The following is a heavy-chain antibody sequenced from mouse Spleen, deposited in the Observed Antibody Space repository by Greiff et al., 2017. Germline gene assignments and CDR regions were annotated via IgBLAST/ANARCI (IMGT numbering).Heavy chain of an antibody. V-gene: IGHV1-42*01. CDR3: ARRYDGYFDY. CDR2: INPSTGGT. J-gene: IGHJ2*01. Sequence: EVQLKQSGPELVKPGASVKISCKASGYSFTGYYMNWVKQSPEKSLEWIGEINPSTGGTTYNQKFKAKATLTVDKSSSTAYMQLKSLTSEDSAVYYCARRYDGYFDYWGQGTTLTVSS. CDR1: GYSFTGYY. D-gene: IGHD2-14*01.